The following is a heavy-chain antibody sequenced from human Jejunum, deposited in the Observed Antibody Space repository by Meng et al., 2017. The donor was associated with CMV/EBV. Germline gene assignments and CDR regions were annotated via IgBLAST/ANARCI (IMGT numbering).Heavy chain of an antibody. CDR1: GIVFSTDS. CDR2: ISSSSDTV. J-gene: IGHJ4*01. Sequence: CAASGIVFSTDSMNWVRQAPGKGLEWISFISSSSDTVYYADSVKGRFTTSRDNAKNSLYLQMNSLRAEDTAVYYCARVRSSPGGGDWGHGTQVTVSS. D-gene: IGHD6-13*01. CDR3: ARVRSSPGGGD. V-gene: IGHV3-48*04.